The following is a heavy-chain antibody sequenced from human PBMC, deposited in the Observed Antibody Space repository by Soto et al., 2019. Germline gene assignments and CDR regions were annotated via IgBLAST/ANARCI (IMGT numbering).Heavy chain of an antibody. V-gene: IGHV1-46*01. J-gene: IGHJ6*02. CDR3: ATYSGYDHQDNYYYYGMDV. Sequence: GASVKVSCKASGYTFTSYYMHWVRQAPGQGLEWMGIINPSGGSTSYAQKFQGRVTMTRDTSTSTVYMELSSLRSEDTAVYYCATYSGYDHQDNYYYYGMDVWGQGTTVTAP. CDR2: INPSGGST. D-gene: IGHD5-12*01. CDR1: GYTFTSYY.